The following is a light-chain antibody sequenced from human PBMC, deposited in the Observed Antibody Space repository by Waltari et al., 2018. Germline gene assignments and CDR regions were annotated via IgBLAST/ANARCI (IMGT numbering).Light chain of an antibody. CDR2: WAS. CDR1: QSVLYSSNNKNY. J-gene: IGKJ3*01. CDR3: QQYYSTPLT. V-gene: IGKV4-1*01. Sequence: DIVMTQSPDSLAVSLGERATIHCKSSQSVLYSSNNKNYLAWYQQKPGQPPKLLIYWASTQESGVPDRFSGSGSGTDFTLTISSLQAEDVAVYYCQQYYSTPLTFGPGTKVDIK.